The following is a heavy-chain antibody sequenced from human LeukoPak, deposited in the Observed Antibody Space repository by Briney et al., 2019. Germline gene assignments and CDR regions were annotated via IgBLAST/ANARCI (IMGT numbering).Heavy chain of an antibody. CDR2: IIPIFGTA. Sequence: SSVKVSCTASGGTFSSYAISWVRQAPGQGLEWMGGIIPIFGTANYAQKFQGRVTITADESTSTAYMELSSLRSEDTAVYYCARDPAYYDSSGYPDYWGQGTLVTVSS. D-gene: IGHD3-22*01. V-gene: IGHV1-69*13. CDR1: GGTFSSYA. CDR3: ARDPAYYDSSGYPDY. J-gene: IGHJ4*02.